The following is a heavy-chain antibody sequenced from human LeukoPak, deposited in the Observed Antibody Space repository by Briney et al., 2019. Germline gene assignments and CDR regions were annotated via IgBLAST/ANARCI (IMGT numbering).Heavy chain of an antibody. D-gene: IGHD2-8*01. V-gene: IGHV1-18*01. J-gene: IGHJ4*02. CDR3: ARVGMVRTTHAFFDY. CDR1: GYTFTSYG. CDR2: ISAYNGNT. Sequence: GASVKVSCKASGYTFTSYGISWVRQAPGQGLEWMGWISAYNGNTNYAQKFQGRVTMTRDTSISTAYMELSRLRSDDTAVYYCARVGMVRTTHAFFDYWGQGTLVTVSS.